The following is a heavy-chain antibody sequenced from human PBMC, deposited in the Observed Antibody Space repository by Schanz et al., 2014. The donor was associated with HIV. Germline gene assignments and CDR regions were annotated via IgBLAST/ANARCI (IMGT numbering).Heavy chain of an antibody. J-gene: IGHJ4*02. D-gene: IGHD3-22*01. CDR3: ATENYDSSGSPDGLDY. CDR2: IRYDGSKK. CDR1: GFTFRSYG. V-gene: IGHV3-33*01. Sequence: QVQLVESGGGVVQPGRSLRLSCAASGFTFRSYGMHWVRQAPGKGLEWMAVIRYDGSKKYYSDSVKGRFTISRDNSKNTLYLQMNSLRAEDTAVYYCATENYDSSGSPDGLDYWGQGTLVTVSS.